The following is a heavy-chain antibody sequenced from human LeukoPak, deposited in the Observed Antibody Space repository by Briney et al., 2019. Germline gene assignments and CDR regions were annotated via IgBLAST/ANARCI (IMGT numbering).Heavy chain of an antibody. CDR2: ISASARNT. J-gene: IGHJ4*02. CDR1: GFTFSTYA. V-gene: IGHV3-23*01. D-gene: IGHD1-1*01. CDR3: AKLVGTGAIPTDY. Sequence: RPGGSLRLSCAASGFTFSTYAMTWVRQAPGKGLECVSVISASARNTDYADSVKGRFTISRDNSKNTLSLQMNSLRAEDTAIYYCAKLVGTGAIPTDYWGQGTLVTVSS.